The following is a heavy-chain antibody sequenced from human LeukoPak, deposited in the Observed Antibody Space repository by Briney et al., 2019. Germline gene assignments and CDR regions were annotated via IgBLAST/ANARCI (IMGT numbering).Heavy chain of an antibody. CDR1: GYTFTSYG. J-gene: IGHJ5*02. Sequence: ASVKVSCKASGYTFTSYGISWVRQAPGQGLEWMGWISAYNGNTNYAQKLQGRVTITADKSTSTAYMELSSLRSEDTAVYYCARDSTAVAGGNWFDPWGQGTLVTVSS. CDR2: ISAYNGNT. V-gene: IGHV1-18*04. D-gene: IGHD6-19*01. CDR3: ARDSTAVAGGNWFDP.